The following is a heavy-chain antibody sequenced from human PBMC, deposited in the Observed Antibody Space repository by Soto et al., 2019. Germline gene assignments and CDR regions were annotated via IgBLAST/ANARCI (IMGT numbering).Heavy chain of an antibody. D-gene: IGHD2-2*03. CDR1: GYRFTGYW. V-gene: IGHV5-10-1*01. CDR3: ARSIGYCRNNDGSWPLDI. J-gene: IGHJ3*02. CDR2: MDPSDSYT. Sequence: ESLKISCRGSGYRFTGYWIIWVRQMPGKGLEWRWRMDPSDSYTNYSPSFQGHVTISADKSISTAYLQWSSLKASDAAMYYCARSIGYCRNNDGSWPLDISAQGTMVTVSS.